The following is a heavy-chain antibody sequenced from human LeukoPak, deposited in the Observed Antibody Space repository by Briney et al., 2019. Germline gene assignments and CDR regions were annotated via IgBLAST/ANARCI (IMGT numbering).Heavy chain of an antibody. V-gene: IGHV4-59*01. CDR1: GGSS. CDR3: ARESGSYFNYFDY. J-gene: IGHJ4*02. Sequence: SETLSLTCTVSGGSSWSWIRQPPGKGLEGSGYIYYSGSTNYNPSLKSRVTISVDTSKNQFSLKLSSVTAADTAVYYCARESGSYFNYFDYWGQGTLVTVSS. D-gene: IGHD1-26*01. CDR2: IYYSGST.